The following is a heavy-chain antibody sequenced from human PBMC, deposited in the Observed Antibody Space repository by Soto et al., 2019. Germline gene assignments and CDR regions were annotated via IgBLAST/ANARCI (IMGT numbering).Heavy chain of an antibody. J-gene: IGHJ4*02. D-gene: IGHD2-21*02. CDR2: ISGSGGST. Sequence: EVQLLESGGGLVQPGGSLRLSCAASGFTFSSYAMSWVRQAPGKGLEWVSAISGSGGSTYYTDSVKGRFTISRDNSKNTLYLQMNSLRAEDTAVYYCAKGGAAVVTAKADYWGQGTLVTVSS. CDR1: GFTFSSYA. CDR3: AKGGAAVVTAKADY. V-gene: IGHV3-23*01.